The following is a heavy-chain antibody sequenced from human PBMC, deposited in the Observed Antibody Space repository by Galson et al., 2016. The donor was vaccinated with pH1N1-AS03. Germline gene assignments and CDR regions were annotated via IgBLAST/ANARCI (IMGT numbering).Heavy chain of an antibody. CDR3: ARDRHYYDYIWGTYRYDWYFDL. Sequence: SLRLSCAASGFTFSSSATHWVRQAPGKGLDWVAVIWHDGSEKYYADSVKGRFTISRDNSKNTLYLQMNSLRAEDTAVYYCARDRHYYDYIWGTYRYDWYFDLWGRGTLVTVSS. CDR1: GFTFSSSA. J-gene: IGHJ2*01. CDR2: IWHDGSEK. V-gene: IGHV3-33*01. D-gene: IGHD3-16*02.